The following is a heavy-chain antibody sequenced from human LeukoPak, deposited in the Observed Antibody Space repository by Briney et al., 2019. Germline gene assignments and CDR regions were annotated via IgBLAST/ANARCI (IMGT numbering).Heavy chain of an antibody. D-gene: IGHD5-24*01. V-gene: IGHV3-30*02. CDR1: GFTFSSYG. CDR3: ARDFRDSGDY. Sequence: PGGSLRLSCAASGFTFSSYGMHWVRQAPGKGLEWVAFIRYDGTNKYYADSVKGRFTISRDNSKNTLYLQMNSLRAEDTAVYYCARDFRDSGDYWGQGTLVTVSS. CDR2: IRYDGTNK. J-gene: IGHJ4*02.